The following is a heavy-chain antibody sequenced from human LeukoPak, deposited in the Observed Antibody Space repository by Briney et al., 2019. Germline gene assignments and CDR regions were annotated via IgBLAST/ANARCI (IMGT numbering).Heavy chain of an antibody. D-gene: IGHD3-22*01. CDR3: ARLMRDRITMIV. CDR1: GGTFSSYA. V-gene: IGHV1-69*01. Sequence: ASVKVSCKASGGTFSSYAISWVRQAPGQGLEWMGGIIPIFGTANYAQKFQGRVTITADESTSTAYMELSSLRSEDTAVYYCARLMRDRITMIVWGQGTLVTVSS. CDR2: IIPIFGTA. J-gene: IGHJ4*02.